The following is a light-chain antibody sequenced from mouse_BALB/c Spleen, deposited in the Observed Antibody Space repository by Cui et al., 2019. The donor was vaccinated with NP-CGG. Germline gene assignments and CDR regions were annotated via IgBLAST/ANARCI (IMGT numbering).Light chain of an antibody. Sequence: QAVVTQESALTTSPWETFTLTCRSSIGAVTTSNYANWVQEKPDHLFTGLIGGTNNRAPGVPARFSGSLIGDKAALTITGAQTEDEAIYFCALWYSNHWVFGGGTKLTVL. J-gene: IGLJ1*01. V-gene: IGLV1*01. CDR3: ALWYSNHWV. CDR1: IGAVTTSNY. CDR2: GTN.